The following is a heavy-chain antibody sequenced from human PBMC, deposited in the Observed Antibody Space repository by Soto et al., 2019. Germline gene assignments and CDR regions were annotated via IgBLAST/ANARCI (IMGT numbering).Heavy chain of an antibody. CDR2: IYYSGST. Sequence: SETLSLTCTVSGGSISSYYWSWIRQPPGKGLEWIGYIYYSGSTNYNPSLKSRVTISVDTSKNQLSLKLSSVTAADTAVYYCARSPGYYFDYWGQGTLVTVSS. V-gene: IGHV4-59*08. CDR3: ARSPGYYFDY. J-gene: IGHJ4*02. CDR1: GGSISSYY.